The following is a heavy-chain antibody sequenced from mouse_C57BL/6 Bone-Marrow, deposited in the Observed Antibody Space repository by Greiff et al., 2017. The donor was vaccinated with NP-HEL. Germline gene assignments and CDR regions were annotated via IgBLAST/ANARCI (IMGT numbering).Heavy chain of an antibody. J-gene: IGHJ2*01. V-gene: IGHV1-82*01. D-gene: IGHD1-1*01. CDR1: GYEFSSSW. CDR3: ARAYGKGC. CDR2: IYPGDGDT. Sequence: QVQLQQSGPELVKPGASVKISCTASGYEFSSSWMNWVKQRPGQGLEWIGRIYPGDGDTNYNGKFKGKATLTADKSSSTAYMQLSSLISEDSAVYFCARAYGKGCWGKGTTVTVSS.